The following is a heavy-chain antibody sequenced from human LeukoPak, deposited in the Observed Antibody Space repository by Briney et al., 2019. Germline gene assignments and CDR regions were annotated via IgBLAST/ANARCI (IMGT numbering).Heavy chain of an antibody. CDR1: GYTFTGYY. V-gene: IGHV1-2*06. CDR2: INPNSGGT. Sequence: ASVKVSCKASGYTFTGYYMHWVRQAPGQGLEWMGRINPNSGGTNYAQKFQGRVTITADESTSTAYMELSSLRSEDTAVYYCARPEALGYCSGGSCYGPNSFDYWGQGTLVTVSS. D-gene: IGHD2-15*01. CDR3: ARPEALGYCSGGSCYGPNSFDY. J-gene: IGHJ4*02.